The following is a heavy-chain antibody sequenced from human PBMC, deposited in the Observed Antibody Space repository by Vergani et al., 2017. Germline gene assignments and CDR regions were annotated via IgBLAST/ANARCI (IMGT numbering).Heavy chain of an antibody. D-gene: IGHD6-19*01. CDR1: GGSFSGYY. J-gene: IGHJ4*02. V-gene: IGHV4-34*01. CDR2: INHSGST. CDR3: ARGSGVAVAGTWLYYFDY. Sequence: QVQLQQWGAGLLKPSETLSLTCAVYGGSFSGYYWSWIRQPPGKGLEWSGEINHSGSTNYNPSLKSRVTISVDTSKNQFSLKLSSVTAADTAVYYCARGSGVAVAGTWLYYFDYWGQGTLVTVSS.